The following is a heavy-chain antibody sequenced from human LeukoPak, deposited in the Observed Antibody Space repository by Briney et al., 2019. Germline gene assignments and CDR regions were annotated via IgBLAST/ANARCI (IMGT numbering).Heavy chain of an antibody. CDR2: IKQDGSEK. D-gene: IGHD3-22*01. CDR1: GFTFSSYW. Sequence: GGSLRLSCAASGFTFSSYWMSWVRQAPGKGLEWVANIKQDGSEKYYVDSVKGRFAISRDNAKNSLFLQMNSLRAEDTAVYYCARGSPNNYDSSGYPYWGQGTLVTVSS. J-gene: IGHJ4*02. CDR3: ARGSPNNYDSSGYPY. V-gene: IGHV3-7*04.